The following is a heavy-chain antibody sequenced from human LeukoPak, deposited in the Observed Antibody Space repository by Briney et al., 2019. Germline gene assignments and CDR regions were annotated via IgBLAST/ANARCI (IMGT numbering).Heavy chain of an antibody. D-gene: IGHD3-10*01. CDR3: ARDSLEVWFGESQPLDP. Sequence: SETLSLTCTVSGGSISSNSYYWGWIRQPPGKGLEWIGYIFYSGSTNYNPSLKSRVTIPVDTSKNQFSLKLSSVTAADTAVYFCARDSLEVWFGESQPLDPWGQGTLVTVSS. CDR1: GGSISSNSYY. CDR2: IFYSGST. V-gene: IGHV4-61*01. J-gene: IGHJ5*02.